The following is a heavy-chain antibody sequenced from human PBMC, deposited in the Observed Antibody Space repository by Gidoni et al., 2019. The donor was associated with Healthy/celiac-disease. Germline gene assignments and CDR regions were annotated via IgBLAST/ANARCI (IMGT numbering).Heavy chain of an antibody. D-gene: IGHD3-10*01. J-gene: IGHJ5*02. V-gene: IGHV4-34*01. CDR3: ARGHYYGSRRNGGFDP. CDR2: INHSGST. CDR1: GGSLSGYY. Sequence: QVQLQQRGAGLLKPSETLSLTCAVYGGSLSGYYWSWIRQPPGKGLEWIGEINHSGSTNYNPSLKSRVSISVDTSNTQFSLNLISVTAADTAVSYCARGHYYGSRRNGGFDPWGQGTLVTVSS.